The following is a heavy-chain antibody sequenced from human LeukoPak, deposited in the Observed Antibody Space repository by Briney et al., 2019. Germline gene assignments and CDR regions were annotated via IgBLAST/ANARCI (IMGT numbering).Heavy chain of an antibody. D-gene: IGHD6-13*01. V-gene: IGHV4-30-2*01. CDR3: ARAGMDNWFDP. Sequence: SETLSLTCAVSGGSISSGGYSWRWVRKPPGKGLEWNGYIYHSGSTYYNPSLKSRVTISVDRSKNQFSLKLSSVTAADTAVYYCARAGMDNWFDPWGQGTLVTVSS. J-gene: IGHJ5*02. CDR1: GGSISSGGYS. CDR2: IYHSGST.